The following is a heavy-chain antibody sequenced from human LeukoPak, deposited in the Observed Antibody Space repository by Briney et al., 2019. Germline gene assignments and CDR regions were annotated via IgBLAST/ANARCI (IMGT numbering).Heavy chain of an antibody. V-gene: IGHV1-8*01. J-gene: IGHJ4*02. D-gene: IGHD3-22*01. Sequence: GASVKVSCKASGYTFTTYDINWVRQATGQGLEWMGWMDPSSGNTGYAQKFQGRVTMTRDTSISTAYMELSSLRSEDTAVYYCASGRGNYDSIDFPILFYWAQGTPVTVSS. CDR1: GYTFTTYD. CDR3: ASGRGNYDSIDFPILFY. CDR2: MDPSSGNT.